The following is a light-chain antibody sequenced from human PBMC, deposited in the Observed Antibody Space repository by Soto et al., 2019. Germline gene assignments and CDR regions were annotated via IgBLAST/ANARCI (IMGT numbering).Light chain of an antibody. CDR2: AAS. CDR3: QQYKYYPFT. Sequence: DIQMTQSPSSLSASVGDTVTITCRASQDVSNSLAWFQQKPGKAPKSLIYAASTLRSGVPSRFSGSGSGTDFTLTISSLQPEDFENYYCQQYKYYPFTFGPGTKVDIK. CDR1: QDVSNS. J-gene: IGKJ3*01. V-gene: IGKV1-16*01.